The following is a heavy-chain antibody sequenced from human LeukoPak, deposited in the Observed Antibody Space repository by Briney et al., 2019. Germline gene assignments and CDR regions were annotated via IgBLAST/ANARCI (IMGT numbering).Heavy chain of an antibody. D-gene: IGHD2-21*02. CDR3: ARGGAYCGGDCYPYSDY. CDR2: MNPNGGNT. J-gene: IGHJ4*02. Sequence: GASVKVSCKASGYTFTSYDINWVRQATGQGLEWMGWMNPNGGNTGYAQKFQGRVTMTRNTSISTAYMELSSLRSEDTAVYYCARGGAYCGGDCYPYSDYWGQGTLVTVSS. V-gene: IGHV1-8*01. CDR1: GYTFTSYD.